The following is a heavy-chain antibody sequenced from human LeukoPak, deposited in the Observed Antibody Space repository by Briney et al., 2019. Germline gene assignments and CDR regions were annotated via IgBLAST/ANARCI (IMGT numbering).Heavy chain of an antibody. D-gene: IGHD3-3*01. V-gene: IGHV1-18*04. CDR2: ISAYNGNT. Sequence: GASVKVSCKASGYTFTGYYMHWVRQAPGQGLEWMGWISAYNGNTNYAQKLQGRVTMTTDTSTSTAYMELRSLRSDDTAVYYCARDYDLWSGYLVDYWGQGTLVTVSS. J-gene: IGHJ4*02. CDR3: ARDYDLWSGYLVDY. CDR1: GYTFTGYY.